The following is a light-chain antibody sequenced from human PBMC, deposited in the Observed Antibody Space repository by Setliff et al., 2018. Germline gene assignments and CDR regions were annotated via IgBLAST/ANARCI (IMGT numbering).Light chain of an antibody. Sequence: DIQMTQSPSSLSASVGDRVTITCRASQYISRYLSWYQHKPGQAPKLLIYATSSLHNEVPSRFSGSGSGPDFTLTISSLQPEDFATYYCQQGSSFGQGTKVDIK. CDR1: QYISRY. CDR2: ATS. CDR3: QQGSS. J-gene: IGKJ2*01. V-gene: IGKV1-39*01.